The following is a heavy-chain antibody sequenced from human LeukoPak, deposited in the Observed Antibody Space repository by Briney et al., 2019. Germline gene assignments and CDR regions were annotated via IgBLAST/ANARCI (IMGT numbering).Heavy chain of an antibody. Sequence: GGSLRLSCAASGFAFRKHYMSWIRQAPGRGPEWVAYIGASGSTRYYRDSVNGRFTISRDNAKNSLHLQMNSLRAEDTAVYYCAKDLREWYYDPNGNYFSYGMDVWGQGTTVVVSS. V-gene: IGHV3-11*01. CDR1: GFAFRKHY. J-gene: IGHJ6*02. CDR2: IGASGSTR. CDR3: AKDLREWYYDPNGNYFSYGMDV. D-gene: IGHD3-22*01.